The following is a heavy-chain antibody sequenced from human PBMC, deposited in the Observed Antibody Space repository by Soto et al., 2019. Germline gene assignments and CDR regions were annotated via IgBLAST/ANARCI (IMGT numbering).Heavy chain of an antibody. Sequence: QVQLQESGPGLVKPSQTLSLTCTVSGGSISSGGYYWSWIRQHPGKGLEWIGYIYYSGSTYYNPSLKSRVTISVDTSKNQFSLKLSSVTAADTAVYYCARNTQAVPQGQRRSWFDPWGQGTLVTVSS. CDR3: ARNTQAVPQGQRRSWFDP. D-gene: IGHD2-15*01. CDR1: GGSISSGGYY. V-gene: IGHV4-31*03. CDR2: IYYSGST. J-gene: IGHJ5*02.